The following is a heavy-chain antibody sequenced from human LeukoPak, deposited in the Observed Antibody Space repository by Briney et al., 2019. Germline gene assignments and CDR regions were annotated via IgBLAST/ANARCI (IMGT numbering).Heavy chain of an antibody. CDR3: SRSAKYYDILDDWFDP. D-gene: IGHD3-9*01. CDR1: GGSTSGVY. Sequence: PSETLSLTSTLSGGSTSGVYWSWIWEPPGKGAERGGYIHDSVSMNNNPSLKSRVNISVDTSKNKFSLMLSSGTAADTAVYYCSRSAKYYDILDDWFDPWGQGTLVTVSS. CDR2: IHDSVSM. J-gene: IGHJ5*02. V-gene: IGHV4-59*01.